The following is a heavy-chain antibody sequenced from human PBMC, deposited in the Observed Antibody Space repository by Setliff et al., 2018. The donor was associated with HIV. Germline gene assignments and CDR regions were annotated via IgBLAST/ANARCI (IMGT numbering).Heavy chain of an antibody. D-gene: IGHD1-26*01. Sequence: ASVKVSCKASGYTFTSYALHWVRQAPGQRLEWMGWINAGNGHTKYPQKFQGRVSITRDTSASTAYMELSSLRSEDTAVYYCARVSGLSGELLYFDYWGLGTLVTVSS. CDR2: INAGNGHT. J-gene: IGHJ4*02. V-gene: IGHV1-3*01. CDR1: GYTFTSYA. CDR3: ARVSGLSGELLYFDY.